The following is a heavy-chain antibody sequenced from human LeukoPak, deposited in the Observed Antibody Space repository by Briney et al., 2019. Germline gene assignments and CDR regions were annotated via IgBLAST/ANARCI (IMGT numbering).Heavy chain of an antibody. CDR2: ISTYNGNT. V-gene: IGHV1-18*01. CDR1: GYTFTSYG. D-gene: IGHD5-12*01. CDR3: VRGDSGYDFAPFDY. J-gene: IGHJ4*02. Sequence: ASVEVSCRASGYTFTSYGISWVRQAPGQGLEWMGWISTYNGNTNYAQKLQGRVTMTTDTSTSTAYMELRSLRSDDTAVYYCVRGDSGYDFAPFDYWGQGTLVTVSS.